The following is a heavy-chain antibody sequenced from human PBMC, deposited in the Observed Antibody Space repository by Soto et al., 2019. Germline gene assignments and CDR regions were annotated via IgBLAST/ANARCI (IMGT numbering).Heavy chain of an antibody. Sequence: GGSLRLSCAASGFTFSSYSMNWVRQAPGKGLERVSSISSSSSYICYADSVKGRFTISRDNAKNSLYLQMNSLRAEDTAVYHCSRGRPIHYATFDTWGREHWSRSHQ. CDR2: ISSSSSYI. J-gene: IGHJ5*02. V-gene: IGHV3-21*01. CDR3: SRGRPIHYATFDT. D-gene: IGHD3-16*01. CDR1: GFTFSSYS.